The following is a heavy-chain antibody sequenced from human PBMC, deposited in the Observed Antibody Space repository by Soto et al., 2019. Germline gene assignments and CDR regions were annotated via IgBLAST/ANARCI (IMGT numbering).Heavy chain of an antibody. CDR3: AKTVVVAASYYYYYYGMDV. Sequence: PGGSLRLSCAASGSTFSSYGMHWVRQAPGKGLERVAVISYEGSNKYYEDSVKGRFTISRDNSKNTLYLQMNSLRAEDTAVYYCAKTVVVAASYYYYYYGMDVWGQGTTVTVSS. D-gene: IGHD2-15*01. V-gene: IGHV3-30*18. CDR2: ISYEGSNK. CDR1: GSTFSSYG. J-gene: IGHJ6*02.